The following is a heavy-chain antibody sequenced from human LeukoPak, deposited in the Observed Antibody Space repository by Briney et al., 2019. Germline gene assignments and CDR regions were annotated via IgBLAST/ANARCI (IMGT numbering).Heavy chain of an antibody. V-gene: IGHV3-23*01. J-gene: IGHJ4*02. CDR2: ISGSGGST. CDR1: GFTFSSYA. Sequence: GGSLRLSCAASGFTFSSYAMSWVRQAPGKGLEWVSAISGSGGSTYYADSVKGRFTISRDNSKNTLYLQMNSLRAEDTAVYYCARNTYYDFWSRHYGLDFWGQGTLVTVSS. D-gene: IGHD3-3*01. CDR3: ARNTYYDFWSRHYGLDF.